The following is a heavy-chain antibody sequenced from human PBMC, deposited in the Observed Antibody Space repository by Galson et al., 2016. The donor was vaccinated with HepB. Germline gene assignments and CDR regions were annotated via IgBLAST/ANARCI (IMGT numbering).Heavy chain of an antibody. J-gene: IGHJ5*02. CDR3: ARDWRDYGFTPGWFDP. D-gene: IGHD4/OR15-4a*01. CDR2: IYYGGST. CDR1: GGSISGYY. Sequence: ETLSLTCTVSGGSISGYYWSWIRQPPGKGLEWIGYIYYGGSTSYNPSLKSRVTISVHTSKNQFSLRLHSVTAADTAVYYCARDWRDYGFTPGWFDPWGQGSLVTVSS. V-gene: IGHV4-59*01.